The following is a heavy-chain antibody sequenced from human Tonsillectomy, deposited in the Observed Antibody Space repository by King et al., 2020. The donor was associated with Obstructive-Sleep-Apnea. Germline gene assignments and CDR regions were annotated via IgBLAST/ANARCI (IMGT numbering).Heavy chain of an antibody. CDR3: ARTANTWYCFDS. V-gene: IGHV4-59*08. Sequence: QLQESGPGLVKPSESLSLTCTVSGGSISRYYWSWIRQPPGKGLEWVGYIYYTGSTNYNPSLKSRVTISVDTSKNQFSLKLSSVSSADTAVNYFARTANTWYCFDSWGQGTL. D-gene: IGHD2-8*02. CDR1: GGSISRYY. CDR2: IYYTGST. J-gene: IGHJ4*02.